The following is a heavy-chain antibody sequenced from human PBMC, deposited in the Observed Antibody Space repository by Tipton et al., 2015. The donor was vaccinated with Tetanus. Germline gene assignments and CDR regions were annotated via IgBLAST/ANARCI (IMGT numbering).Heavy chain of an antibody. D-gene: IGHD5-18*01. CDR3: ARLFSGYRFYSFYYMGV. CDR2: ISSSGSTI. J-gene: IGHJ6*03. CDR1: GFTFSDYY. V-gene: IGHV3-11*01. Sequence: GSLRPSCAASGFTFSDYYMSWIRQAPGKGLEWVSYISSSGSTIYYADSVKGRFTISRDNAKNSLYLQMNSLRAEDTAVYYCARLFSGYRFYSFYYMGVWGKGTTVTVSS.